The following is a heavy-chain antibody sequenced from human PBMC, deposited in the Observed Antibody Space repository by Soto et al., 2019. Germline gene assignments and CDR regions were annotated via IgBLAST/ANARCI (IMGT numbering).Heavy chain of an antibody. CDR3: ARETSSWSLDY. Sequence: GSLRLSCAASGFTFSTYWMHWVRQAPGKGLVWVSRSNSDGRSTHHADSVKGRFTISRDNAKNTLYLQMNSLRVEDTAVYYCARETSSWSLDYWGQGMLVTVSS. CDR1: GFTFSTYW. J-gene: IGHJ4*02. CDR2: SNSDGRST. D-gene: IGHD6-13*01. V-gene: IGHV3-74*01.